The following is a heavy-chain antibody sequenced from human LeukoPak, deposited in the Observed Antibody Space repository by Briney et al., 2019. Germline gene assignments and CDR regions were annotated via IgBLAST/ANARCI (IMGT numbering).Heavy chain of an antibody. J-gene: IGHJ4*02. CDR2: INPNSGGT. CDR1: GYTFTLYY. CDR3: ARGTGYSSRHDY. D-gene: IGHD6-13*01. V-gene: IGHV1-2*02. Sequence: ASVKVSCNASGYTFTLYYMHWVRQAPGQGLEWMGWINPNSGGTNYAQKFQGRVTMTRDTSISTAYMELSRLRSDDTAVYYCARGTGYSSRHDYWGQGTLVTVSS.